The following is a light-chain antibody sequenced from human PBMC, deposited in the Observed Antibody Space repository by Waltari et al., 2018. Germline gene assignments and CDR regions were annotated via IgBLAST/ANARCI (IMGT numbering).Light chain of an antibody. V-gene: IGKV4-1*01. CDR1: QSVLSSSNNKNY. Sequence: DIVMTQSPDSLAVSLGERATINCKPSQSVLSSSNNKNYLAWYQQKPGQPPKLLIYWASTRESGVPDRFSGSGSGTDFTLTISSLQAEDVAVYYCQQYYSTPRTFGQGTKVEIK. CDR2: WAS. J-gene: IGKJ1*01. CDR3: QQYYSTPRT.